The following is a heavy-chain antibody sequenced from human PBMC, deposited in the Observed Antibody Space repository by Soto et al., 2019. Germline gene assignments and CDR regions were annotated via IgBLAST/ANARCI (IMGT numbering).Heavy chain of an antibody. CDR1: GDTFNFYT. CDR2: TNPILSMS. D-gene: IGHD3-10*01. J-gene: IGHJ4*02. Sequence: QVHLVQSGAELKKPGSSVRVSCKASGDTFNFYTINWVRQAPGLGLEWMGRTNPILSMSNSALKFQGRLIISADKSTSTAYMDLGSLRSDDTAVYYCATSYGSGSQAFDYWGQGALVTVSS. CDR3: ATSYGSGSQAFDY. V-gene: IGHV1-69*02.